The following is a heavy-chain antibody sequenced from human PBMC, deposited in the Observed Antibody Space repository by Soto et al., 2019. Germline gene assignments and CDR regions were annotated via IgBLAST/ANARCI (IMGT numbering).Heavy chain of an antibody. J-gene: IGHJ3*02. CDR3: ETIPGDYYDSSGYLDAFDI. CDR2: INAANGDT. CDR1: GYTFTHYG. V-gene: IGHV1-3*01. D-gene: IGHD3-22*01. Sequence: ASVKVSCKASGYTFTHYGHPWVPQASGQRLEWMGWINAANGDTKYSPKFQGTVTITRDTSASTAYMELSSLRSEDTAGDYCETIPGDYYDSSGYLDAFDIWG.